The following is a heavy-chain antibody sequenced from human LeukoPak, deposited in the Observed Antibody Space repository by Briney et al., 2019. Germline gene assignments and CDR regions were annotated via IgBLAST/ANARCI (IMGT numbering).Heavy chain of an antibody. CDR1: GGSFSGYY. V-gene: IGHV4-34*01. CDR3: ARAHPQNYDILTGYDY. CDR2: INHSGST. Sequence: SETLSLTCAVYGGSFSGYYWSWIRQPPGKGLEWIGEINHSGSTNYNPSLKSRVTISVDTSKNQFSLKLSSVTAAATAVYYCARAHPQNYDILTGYDYWGQGTLVTVSS. J-gene: IGHJ4*02. D-gene: IGHD3-9*01.